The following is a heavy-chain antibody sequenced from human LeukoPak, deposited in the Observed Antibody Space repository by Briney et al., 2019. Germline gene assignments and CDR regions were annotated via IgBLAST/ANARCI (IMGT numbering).Heavy chain of an antibody. D-gene: IGHD4-17*01. Sequence: GGSLRLSCAASGFTFSSYAMTWVRQAPGKGLEWVSGISGSGGSTYYADSVKGRFTISRDNSKNTLYLQMNSLTVEDTAIYYCAKDGFTDYGDYGSHTDYWGQGTLVTVSS. V-gene: IGHV3-23*01. J-gene: IGHJ4*02. CDR2: ISGSGGST. CDR3: AKDGFTDYGDYGSHTDY. CDR1: GFTFSSYA.